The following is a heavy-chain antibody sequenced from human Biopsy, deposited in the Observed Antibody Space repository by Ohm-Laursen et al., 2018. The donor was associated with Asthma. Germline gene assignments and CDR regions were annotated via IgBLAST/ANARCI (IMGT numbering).Heavy chain of an antibody. CDR1: GFTFGSYA. Sequence: GSLRLSCAASGFTFGSYAMSWVRQAPGKGLEWVSAISGSGGSTYYADSVKGRFTISRDNSKNTLYLQMNSLRAEDTAVYYCAEDRDYDILTGPPGFDYWGQGTLVTVSS. CDR3: AEDRDYDILTGPPGFDY. V-gene: IGHV3-23*01. J-gene: IGHJ4*02. CDR2: ISGSGGST. D-gene: IGHD3-9*01.